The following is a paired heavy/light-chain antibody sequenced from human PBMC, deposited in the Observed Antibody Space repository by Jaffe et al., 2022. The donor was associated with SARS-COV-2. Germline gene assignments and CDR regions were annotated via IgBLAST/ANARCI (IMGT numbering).Heavy chain of an antibody. CDR3: AKGRHIVVATSIPYQLDTFNI. J-gene: IGHJ3*02. CDR2: ISNDGRNK. V-gene: IGHV3-30*04. CDR1: GFNFNNYA. D-gene: IGHD2-21*02. Sequence: QVQLVESGGGVVRPGTSLRLSCTDSGFNFNNYAMHWVRLAPGRGLEWMAAISNDGRNKHYADSVRGRFTISRDNSKNTLYVQMNSLRVEDTAIYYCAKGRHIVVATSIPYQLDTFNIWGQGTGVTVSS.
Light chain of an antibody. CDR2: GAS. J-gene: IGKJ4*01. V-gene: IGKV1-9*01. CDR1: PGISSF. CDR3: QQFNSYPLT. Sequence: DIQLTQSPSFLSASVGDRVTITCRASPGISSFLAWYQQKPGKAPKLLISGASTLQSGVPSRFSGSGSGTEFTLTISTLQPEDFATYYCQQFNSYPLTFGGGTKVEIK.